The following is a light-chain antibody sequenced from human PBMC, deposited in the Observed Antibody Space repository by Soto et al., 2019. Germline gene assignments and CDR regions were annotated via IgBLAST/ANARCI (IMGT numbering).Light chain of an antibody. J-gene: IGKJ4*01. CDR1: QSVGSSY. Sequence: IVLTQSPDTLSLSPGERATLSCRASQSVGSSYLAWYQQKPGQPPRLLISGASSRATGIPDRFSGSGSGTDFTLTISRLEPEDFAVYYCHRYGNSPLTFGGGTKVELK. V-gene: IGKV3-20*01. CDR3: HRYGNSPLT. CDR2: GAS.